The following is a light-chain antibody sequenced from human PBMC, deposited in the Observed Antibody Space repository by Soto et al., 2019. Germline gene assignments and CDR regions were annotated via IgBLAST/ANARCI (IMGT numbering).Light chain of an antibody. Sequence: DIQMTQSPSSLSASVGDRVTITCRASQTISKYLNWYQHKPGKGPKLLTYGASTLQSGVPSRFSGSGSGTDFTLTISSLQPEDVATYYCQQSNSIPPWTCGQVTKVDSK. CDR2: GAS. V-gene: IGKV1-39*01. CDR3: QQSNSIPPWT. J-gene: IGKJ1*01. CDR1: QTISKY.